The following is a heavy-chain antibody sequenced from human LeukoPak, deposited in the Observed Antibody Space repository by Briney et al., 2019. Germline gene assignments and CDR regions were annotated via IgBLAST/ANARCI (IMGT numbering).Heavy chain of an antibody. J-gene: IGHJ3*01. D-gene: IGHD2-15*01. Sequence: GASVKVSCKASGYTFTSYDINWERQATGPGLEWMGWMNPNSGNTGYAQKFQGRVTMTRNTSISTAYMELSSLRSEDTAVYYCARGLAGYCSGGSCYSGGVWGQGTMVTVSS. CDR2: MNPNSGNT. V-gene: IGHV1-8*01. CDR3: ARGLAGYCSGGSCYSGGV. CDR1: GYTFTSYD.